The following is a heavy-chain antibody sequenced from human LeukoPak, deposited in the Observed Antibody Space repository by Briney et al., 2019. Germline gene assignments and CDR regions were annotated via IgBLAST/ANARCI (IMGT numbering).Heavy chain of an antibody. CDR3: ARDGKEQTTGDY. Sequence: AGGSLRLSCAASGFTFSSYGVHWVRQAPGKGLEWVAVIWYDGSNKYYADSVKGRFTISRDNSKNTLYLQMNSLRAEDTAVYYCARDGKEQTTGDYWGQGTLVTVSS. J-gene: IGHJ4*02. CDR2: IWYDGSNK. D-gene: IGHD1/OR15-1a*01. CDR1: GFTFSSYG. V-gene: IGHV3-33*01.